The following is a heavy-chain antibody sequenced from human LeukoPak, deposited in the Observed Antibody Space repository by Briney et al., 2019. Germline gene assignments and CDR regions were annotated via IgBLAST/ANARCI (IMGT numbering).Heavy chain of an antibody. D-gene: IGHD3-3*01. CDR1: GGPITSTRYY. CDR3: ARWGVQEWDY. J-gene: IGHJ4*02. V-gene: IGHV4-39*07. CDR2: IYYTGAT. Sequence: SETLSLTCTVSGGPITSTRYYWGRVRQAPGKGLERIADIYYTGATYYNPSLKSRVTMSIDTSQNQFSLKLSSVTAADTAVYYCARWGVQEWDYWGQGTLVTVSS.